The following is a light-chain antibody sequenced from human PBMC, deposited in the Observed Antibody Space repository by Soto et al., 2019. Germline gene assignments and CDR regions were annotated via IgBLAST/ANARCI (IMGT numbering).Light chain of an antibody. CDR3: QQYNNWPRT. CDR1: QSVSNK. J-gene: IGKJ1*01. CDR2: GAF. Sequence: EMVMTQSPVTLSVSPGERATLSCRASQSVSNKVAWYQQRPGQAPRLLIYGAFTRATGIPARFSGSGSGTEFTLTISSLQSEDFAVYYCQQYNNWPRTFGQGTNVDIK. V-gene: IGKV3-15*01.